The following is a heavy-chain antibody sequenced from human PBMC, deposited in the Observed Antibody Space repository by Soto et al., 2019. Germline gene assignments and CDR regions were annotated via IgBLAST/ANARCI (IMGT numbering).Heavy chain of an antibody. CDR1: GGSFSGYY. CDR2: INHSGST. CDR3: ARSWGFAIDD. V-gene: IGHV4-34*01. D-gene: IGHD3-10*01. J-gene: IGHJ4*02. Sequence: SETLSLTCAVYGGSFSGYYWTWIRQPPGTGLEWIGEINHSGSTNYNPSLKSRVTISVDTSKNQFSLKLTSVTAADTAVYYCARSWGFAIDDWGQGTLVTVSS.